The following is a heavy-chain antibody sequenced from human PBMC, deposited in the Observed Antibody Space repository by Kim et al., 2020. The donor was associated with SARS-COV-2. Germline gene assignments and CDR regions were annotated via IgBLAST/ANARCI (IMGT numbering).Heavy chain of an antibody. V-gene: IGHV1-46*01. Sequence: ASVKVSCKPSGYTFTSHYMHWVRQAPGQGPEWVGIFNPSGGSTTYAQKFQGRVTMTRDTSTSTVYMALSSLRSEDTAVYYCARDSRTVTTLDYYYYGMDVWGQGTTVTVSS. CDR2: FNPSGGST. CDR3: ARDSRTVTTLDYYYYGMDV. CDR1: GYTFTSHY. J-gene: IGHJ6*02. D-gene: IGHD4-17*01.